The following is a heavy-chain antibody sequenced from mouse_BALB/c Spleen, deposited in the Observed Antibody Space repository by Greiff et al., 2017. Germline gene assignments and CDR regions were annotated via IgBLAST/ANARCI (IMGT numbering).Heavy chain of an antibody. CDR3: ARSGTTGYAMDY. J-gene: IGHJ4*01. D-gene: IGHD3-1*01. Sequence: DQLQQSGAELARPGASVKLSCKASGYTFTSYWMQWVKQRPGQGLEWIGAIYPGDGDTRYTQKFKGKATLTADKSSSTAYMQLSSLASEDSAVYYCARSGTTGYAMDYWGQGTSVTVSS. CDR1: GYTFTSYW. V-gene: IGHV1-87*01. CDR2: IYPGDGDT.